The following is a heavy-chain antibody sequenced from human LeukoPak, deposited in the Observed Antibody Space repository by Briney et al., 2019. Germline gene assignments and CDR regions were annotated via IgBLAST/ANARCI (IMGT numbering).Heavy chain of an antibody. J-gene: IGHJ5*02. CDR3: ARGVGSSWPWWFDP. CDR1: GFTFSNYV. V-gene: IGHV3-48*03. Sequence: GGSLRLSCAASGFTFSNYVLNWVRQAPGKGLEWVSYISHSGRTIYSADSVKGRFTISRDNAKNSLYLQMNSLRAEDTAVYYCARGVGSSWPWWFDPWGQGALVTVSS. CDR2: ISHSGRTI. D-gene: IGHD6-13*01.